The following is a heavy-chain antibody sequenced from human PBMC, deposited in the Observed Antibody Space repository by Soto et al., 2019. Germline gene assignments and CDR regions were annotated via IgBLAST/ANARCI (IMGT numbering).Heavy chain of an antibody. CDR3: ARDLGYCSSTSCQNWFDP. J-gene: IGHJ5*02. D-gene: IGHD2-2*01. CDR1: GYTFTSYA. Sequence: GASVKVSCKASGYTFTSYAMHWVRQAPGQRLEWMGWINAGNGNTKYSQKFQGGVTITRDTSASTAYMELSSLRSEDTAVYYCARDLGYCSSTSCQNWFDPWGQGTLVTVSS. CDR2: INAGNGNT. V-gene: IGHV1-3*01.